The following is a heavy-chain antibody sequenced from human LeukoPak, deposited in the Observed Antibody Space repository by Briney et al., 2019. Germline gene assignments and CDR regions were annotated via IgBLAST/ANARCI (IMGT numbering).Heavy chain of an antibody. Sequence: PGGSLRLSCAASGFTFTNYWMSWVSQAPGKGLKWVASIKQDASDKYYVDSVKGRFTISRDNAKNSLFLQMISLRAEDTALYYCVRDPVDYWGQGILVTVSS. CDR2: IKQDASDK. V-gene: IGHV3-7*01. CDR3: VRDPVDY. J-gene: IGHJ4*02. CDR1: GFTFTNYW.